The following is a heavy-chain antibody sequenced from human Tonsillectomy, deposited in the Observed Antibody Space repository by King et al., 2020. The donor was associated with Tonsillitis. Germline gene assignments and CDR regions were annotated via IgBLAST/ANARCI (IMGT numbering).Heavy chain of an antibody. J-gene: IGHJ5*02. D-gene: IGHD2-2*01. V-gene: IGHV1-69*01. CDR1: GGSFNNYA. Sequence: VQLVQSGAEVKKPGSSVKISCKASGGSFNNYAINWVRQAPGKGLEWMGRIIPVFGPPNYAQKFRGRVTITADESTSSFNMEVSSLRSEETAVYYCSREYQLLFGFDPWGQGTLVTVSS. CDR3: SREYQLLFGFDP. CDR2: IIPVFGPP.